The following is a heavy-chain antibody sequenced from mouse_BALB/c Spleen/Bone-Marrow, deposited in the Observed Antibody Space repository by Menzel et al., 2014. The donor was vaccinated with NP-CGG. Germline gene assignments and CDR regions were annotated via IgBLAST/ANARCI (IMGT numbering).Heavy chain of an antibody. Sequence: EVQLQQSGPELVKPGASMKISCKASGHSFTGYTMNWVKQSHGKNLEWIGLINPYNGGTNYNQKFKGKATLTVDKSSSTAYMELLSLTSEDSAVYYCARDYYGFSYGFAYWGQGTLVTVSA. CDR2: INPYNGGT. CDR3: ARDYYGFSYGFAY. J-gene: IGHJ3*01. V-gene: IGHV1-26*01. CDR1: GHSFTGYT. D-gene: IGHD1-1*01.